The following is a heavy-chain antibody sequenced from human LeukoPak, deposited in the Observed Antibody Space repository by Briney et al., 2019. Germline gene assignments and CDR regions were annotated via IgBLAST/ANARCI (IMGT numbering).Heavy chain of an antibody. CDR1: GGSISSRSYY. J-gene: IGHJ5*02. Sequence: SETLSLTCTVSGGSISSRSYYWGWIRQPPGKGLEWIGSIYYSGSTYYNPSLKSRVTISVDTSKNQFSLKLSPVTAADTAVYYCARGFGYSSGWYNWFDPWGQGTLVTVSS. V-gene: IGHV4-39*07. D-gene: IGHD6-19*01. CDR2: IYYSGST. CDR3: ARGFGYSSGWYNWFDP.